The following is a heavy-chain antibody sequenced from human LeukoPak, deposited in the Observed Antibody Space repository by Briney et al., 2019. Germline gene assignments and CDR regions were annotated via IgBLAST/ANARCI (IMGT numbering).Heavy chain of an antibody. CDR2: IYSGGST. J-gene: IGHJ6*03. V-gene: IGHV3-66*01. CDR3: ARGVSDSSGYYYGYYYYYMDV. D-gene: IGHD3-22*01. Sequence: GGSLRLSCAASGFTVSSNYMSWVRQAPGKGLEWVSVIYSGGSTYYAGSVKGRFTISRDNSKNTLYLQMNSLRAEDTAVYYCARGVSDSSGYYYGYYYYYMDVWGKGTTVTISS. CDR1: GFTVSSNY.